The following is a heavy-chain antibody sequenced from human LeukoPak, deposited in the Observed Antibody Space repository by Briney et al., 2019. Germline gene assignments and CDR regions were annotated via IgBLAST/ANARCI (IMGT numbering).Heavy chain of an antibody. CDR2: VYHSGST. V-gene: IGHV4-4*02. CDR1: GDSISSHNW. D-gene: IGHD1-26*01. J-gene: IGHJ4*02. Sequence: PSETLSLTCAVSGDSISSHNWWSWVRQPPGKGLEWIGEVYHSGSTNYNPSLKSRVTISVDKSKNQFSLKLTSVTAADTAVYYCSYRGKTDYWGQGTLVTVSS. CDR3: SYRGKTDY.